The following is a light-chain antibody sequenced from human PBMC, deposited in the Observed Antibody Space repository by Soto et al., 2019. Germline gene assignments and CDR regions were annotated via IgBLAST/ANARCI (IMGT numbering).Light chain of an antibody. V-gene: IGKV1-5*01. CDR1: QSISSW. Sequence: DIQMTQSPSTLSASVGDRVTITCRASQSISSWLAWYQQKPGKAPKLLIYDASSLESGVPSRFSGSASVTEFTLTISSLQPDDFATYYCQQYNSYQYTFGQGTKREIK. CDR2: DAS. CDR3: QQYNSYQYT. J-gene: IGKJ2*01.